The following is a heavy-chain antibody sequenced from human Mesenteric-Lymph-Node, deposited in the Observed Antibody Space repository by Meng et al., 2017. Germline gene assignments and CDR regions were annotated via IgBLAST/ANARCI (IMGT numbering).Heavy chain of an antibody. CDR2: ISGSGGST. V-gene: IGHV3-23*01. CDR3: ARDARITMVRGVIKFGAAFDY. Sequence: GESLKISCAASGFTFSSYAMSWVRQAPGKGLEWVSAISGSGGSTYYADSVKGRFTISRDNSKNTLYLQMNSLRAEDTAVYYCARDARITMVRGVIKFGAAFDYWGQGTLVTVSS. J-gene: IGHJ4*02. D-gene: IGHD3-10*01. CDR1: GFTFSSYA.